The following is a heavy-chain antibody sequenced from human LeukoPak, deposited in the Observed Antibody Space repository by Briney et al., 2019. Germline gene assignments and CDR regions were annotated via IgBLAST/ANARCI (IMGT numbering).Heavy chain of an antibody. D-gene: IGHD3-22*01. CDR1: GFTFSAYA. CDR2: ISGSGGST. J-gene: IGHJ5*02. V-gene: IGHV3-23*01. Sequence: GGSLRLSCAASGFTFSAYAMTWVRQAPGKGLEWVSTISGSGGSTYYADSVKGRFTISRDNSRNTLSLQMNSLRADDTAIYYCAKLGNSGSLYNGFDPWGQGTLVTVSS. CDR3: AKLGNSGSLYNGFDP.